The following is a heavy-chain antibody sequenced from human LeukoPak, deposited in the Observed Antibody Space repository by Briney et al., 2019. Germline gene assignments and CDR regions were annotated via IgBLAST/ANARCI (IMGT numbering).Heavy chain of an antibody. D-gene: IGHD1-26*01. CDR2: IFYSGST. CDR1: GDSIGSSSYY. V-gene: IGHV4-39*07. CDR3: ASQVAIVEPTDPNWFDS. Sequence: SETLSLTCNVSGDSIGSSSYYWGWIRQTPEKGLEWIGSIFYSGSTYYIPSLKSRVTMSLDTSKNQFSLRLTSVTAADTAVYYCASQVAIVEPTDPNWFDSWGQGTLVTVSS. J-gene: IGHJ5*01.